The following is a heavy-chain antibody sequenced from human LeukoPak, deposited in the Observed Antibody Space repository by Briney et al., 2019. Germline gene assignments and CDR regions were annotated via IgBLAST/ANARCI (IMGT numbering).Heavy chain of an antibody. Sequence: ASVKVSCKASGYTFTSYHIHWVRQAPGQGLKWMGIINPSGGGTRYAQKFQGRVTMTRDTSTSTFYMELSSLRSEDTAVYYCARQTVNRFDPWGQGTLVTVSS. CDR2: INPSGGGT. J-gene: IGHJ5*02. CDR3: ARQTVNRFDP. V-gene: IGHV1-46*01. CDR1: GYTFTSYH.